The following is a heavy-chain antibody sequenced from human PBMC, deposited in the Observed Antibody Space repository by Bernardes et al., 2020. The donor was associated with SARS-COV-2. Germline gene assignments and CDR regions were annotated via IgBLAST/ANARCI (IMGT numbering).Heavy chain of an antibody. CDR1: GFTFSSYS. V-gene: IGHV3-21*01. Sequence: GGSLRLSCAASGFTFSSYSMNWVRQAPGKGLEWVSSISSSSSYIYYADSVKGRFTISRDNAKNSLYLQMNSLRAEDTAVYYCATIAAAGTLLDYYGMDVWGQGTTVTVSS. J-gene: IGHJ6*02. CDR2: ISSSSSYI. D-gene: IGHD6-13*01. CDR3: ATIAAAGTLLDYYGMDV.